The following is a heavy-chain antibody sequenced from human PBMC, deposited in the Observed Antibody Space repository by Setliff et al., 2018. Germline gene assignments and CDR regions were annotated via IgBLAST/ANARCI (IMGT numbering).Heavy chain of an antibody. D-gene: IGHD2-2*01. J-gene: IGHJ4*02. CDR1: GFTFSNAW. CDR2: IKSIDEGGTT. CDR3: ALAYCRSTTCHPLYY. Sequence: PGGSLRLSCAASGFTFSNAWMSWVRQAPGKGLEWVGRIKSIDEGGTTDYPAPVKDRFTISRDDSKNTVYLQMNSLKADDTAVYYCALAYCRSTTCHPLYYWGQGTLVTVSS. V-gene: IGHV3-15*07.